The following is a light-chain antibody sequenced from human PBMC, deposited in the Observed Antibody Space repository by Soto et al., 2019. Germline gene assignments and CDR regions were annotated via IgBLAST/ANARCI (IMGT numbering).Light chain of an antibody. CDR1: QGISNY. Sequence: DIQMTQSPSSLSASVGDRVTITCRASQGISNYLQWYQQKPGKVPKLLIYAASTLLSGVPSRFSGSGSGTEFTLPISSRQPEDVVTDYRHQYNNGTPITFGEGTKVEIK. CDR3: HQYNNGTPIT. CDR2: AAS. J-gene: IGKJ4*01. V-gene: IGKV1-27*01.